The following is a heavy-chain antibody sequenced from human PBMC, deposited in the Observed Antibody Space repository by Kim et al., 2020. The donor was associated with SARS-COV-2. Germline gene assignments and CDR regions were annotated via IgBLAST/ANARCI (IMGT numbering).Heavy chain of an antibody. Sequence: GGSLRLSCAASGFTFSSYWMHWVRQAPGKGLVWVSRINSDGSSTSYADSVKGRFTISRDNAKNTLYLQMNSLRAEDTAVYYCARGEYYDFWSGYYGPYGMDVWGQGTTVTVSS. J-gene: IGHJ6*02. V-gene: IGHV3-74*01. CDR3: ARGEYYDFWSGYYGPYGMDV. CDR2: INSDGSST. CDR1: GFTFSSYW. D-gene: IGHD3-3*01.